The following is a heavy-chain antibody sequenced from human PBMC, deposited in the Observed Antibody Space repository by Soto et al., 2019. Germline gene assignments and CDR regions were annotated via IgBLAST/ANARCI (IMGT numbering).Heavy chain of an antibody. CDR1: GFTFSSYG. CDR3: ARGDYDFWSGYYYYYMDV. Sequence: GGSLRLSCSASGFTFSSYGMHWVRQAPGKGLEWVAVIWYDGSNKYYADSVKGRFTISRDNSRNTLYLQMNSLRAEDTAVYYCARGDYDFWSGYYYYYMDVWGKGTTVTVSS. CDR2: IWYDGSNK. J-gene: IGHJ6*03. V-gene: IGHV3-33*01. D-gene: IGHD3-3*01.